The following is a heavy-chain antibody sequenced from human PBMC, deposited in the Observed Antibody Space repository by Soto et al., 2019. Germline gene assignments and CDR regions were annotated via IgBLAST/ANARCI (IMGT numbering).Heavy chain of an antibody. Sequence: EVQLLESGGGLVQPGGSLRLSCAASGFTFNNYPLTWAAQSPGTGLWWVSAISGGGDTTSYADSVKGRFTVSRDGSKNTPYLQMSSLRAEDTALYYCAKGRGGSGSLTPRVDFWGQGTLVTVSS. CDR2: ISGGGDTT. CDR1: GFTFNNYP. J-gene: IGHJ4*02. CDR3: AKGRGGSGSLTPRVDF. D-gene: IGHD3-10*01. V-gene: IGHV3-23*01.